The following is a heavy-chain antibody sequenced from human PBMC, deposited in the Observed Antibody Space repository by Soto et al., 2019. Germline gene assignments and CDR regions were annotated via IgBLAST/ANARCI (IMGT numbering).Heavy chain of an antibody. D-gene: IGHD6-13*01. CDR1: GFTFSSYG. J-gene: IGHJ4*02. V-gene: IGHV3-30*18. CDR2: ISYDGSNK. CDR3: AKDRGIAAAGRGPLHFDY. Sequence: GGSLRLSCAASGFTFSSYGMHWVRQAPGKGLEWVAVISYDGSNKYYADSVKGRFTISRDNSKNTLYLQMNSLRAEDTAVYYCAKDRGIAAAGRGPLHFDYWGQGT.